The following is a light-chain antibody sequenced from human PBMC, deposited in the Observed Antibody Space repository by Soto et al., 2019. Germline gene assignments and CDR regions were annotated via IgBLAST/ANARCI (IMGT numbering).Light chain of an antibody. J-gene: IGKJ4*01. V-gene: IGKV1-5*01. Sequence: DIQTTQSPSTLSASVGDRVTITCRASQSIGTWLAWYQQKPGKAPKSLIYDASSLESGVPSRFSGSGSGTEFTLTISSLQPDDFATYYCQQYHSFPLTFGGGTKVDIK. CDR1: QSIGTW. CDR3: QQYHSFPLT. CDR2: DAS.